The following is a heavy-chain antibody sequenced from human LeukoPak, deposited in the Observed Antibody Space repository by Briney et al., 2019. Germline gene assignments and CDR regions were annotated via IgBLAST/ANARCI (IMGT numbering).Heavy chain of an antibody. D-gene: IGHD4-23*01. CDR1: GFTFSSYG. CDR2: IWYDGSNK. CDR3: AKDFNDYGGGGY. J-gene: IGHJ4*02. V-gene: IGHV3-33*03. Sequence: PGRSLRLSCAASGFTFSSYGMHWVRQAPGKGLEWVAVIWYDGSNKYYADSVKGRFTISRDNAKNSLYLQMNSLRAEDTALYYCAKDFNDYGGGGYWGQGTLVTVSS.